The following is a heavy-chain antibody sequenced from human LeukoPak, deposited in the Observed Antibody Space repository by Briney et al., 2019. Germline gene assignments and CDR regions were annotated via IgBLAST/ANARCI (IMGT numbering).Heavy chain of an antibody. J-gene: IGHJ4*02. CDR1: GYTFTGYY. Sequence: ASVKVSCKASGYTFTGYYMHWVRQVPGQGLEWMGWINPNSGGTNYAQKFQGRVTMTRDTSISTAYMELSRLRSDDTAVYYCAREGPRISGSPRYWGQGTLVTVSS. CDR3: AREGPRISGSPRY. D-gene: IGHD1-26*01. V-gene: IGHV1-2*02. CDR2: INPNSGGT.